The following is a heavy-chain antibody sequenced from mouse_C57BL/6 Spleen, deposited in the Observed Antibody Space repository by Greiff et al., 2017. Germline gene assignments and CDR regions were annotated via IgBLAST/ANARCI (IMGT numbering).Heavy chain of an antibody. J-gene: IGHJ4*01. V-gene: IGHV1-52*01. CDR1: GYTFTSYL. Sequence: QVQLQQPGAELVRPGSSVKLSCKASGYTFTSYLMHWVKQRPIQGLEWIGNIDPSDSETHYNQKFKDKDTLTVDKSSSTAYMQLSSLTSEDSAVYYCARGRDYYAMDYGGQGTSVTVPS. CDR2: IDPSDSET. CDR3: ARGRDYYAMDY.